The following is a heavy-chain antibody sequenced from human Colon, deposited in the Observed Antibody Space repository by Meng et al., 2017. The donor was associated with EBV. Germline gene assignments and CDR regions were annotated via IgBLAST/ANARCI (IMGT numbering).Heavy chain of an antibody. D-gene: IGHD3-22*01. CDR2: IDDSGNI. CDR3: ARSRWLLLQL. CDR1: GGPFSGFY. J-gene: IGHJ4*02. V-gene: IGHV4-34*01. Sequence: QLQLQQRGAGLLQPSDTLSLTCTVYGGPFSGFYWTWIRQSPGKGLEWIGEIDDSGNIIYNPSLKSRVTISGDTSKNQFSLNVSSVTAADTAVYYCARSRWLLLQLWGQGTLVTVSS.